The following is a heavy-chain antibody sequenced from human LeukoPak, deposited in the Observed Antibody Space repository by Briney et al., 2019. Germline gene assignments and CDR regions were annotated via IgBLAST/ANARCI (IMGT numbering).Heavy chain of an antibody. D-gene: IGHD3-22*01. CDR1: GFTFSSYA. CDR3: ARDRKYYDSSGYYLYYYYGMDV. CDR2: ISYDGSNK. J-gene: IGHJ6*02. V-gene: IGHV3-30*04. Sequence: GGSLRLSCAASGFTFSSYAMHWVRQAPGKGLEWVAVISYDGSNKYYADSVKGRFTISRDNSKNTLYLQMNSLRAEDTAVYYCARDRKYYDSSGYYLYYYYGMDVWGQGTTVTVSS.